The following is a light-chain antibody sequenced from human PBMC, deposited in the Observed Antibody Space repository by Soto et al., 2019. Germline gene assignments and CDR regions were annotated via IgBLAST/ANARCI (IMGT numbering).Light chain of an antibody. J-gene: IGKJ1*01. Sequence: EIELTQSPATLSLSPGERATLSCRASQSVSTYLAWYQQKPGQPPRLLIYDASTRATGIPARFSGSGSGADFTLTISSLEPEDFAVYYCLQRSDWWTFGQGTKVEIK. V-gene: IGKV3-11*01. CDR3: LQRSDWWT. CDR1: QSVSTY. CDR2: DAS.